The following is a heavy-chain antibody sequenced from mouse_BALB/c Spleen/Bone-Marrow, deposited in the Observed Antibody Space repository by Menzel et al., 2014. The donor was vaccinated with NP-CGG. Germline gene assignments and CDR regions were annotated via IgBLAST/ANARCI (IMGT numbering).Heavy chain of an antibody. Sequence: EVQLQQSGAELVRSGASVKLSCTPSGFNIKDYYIHWVKQRPEQGLEWIGWIDPENGDTEYAPKFQGKATVTAGTSSSTAYLQLSSLTSEDTAGYYCNAYRLFAHWGQGTLVTGSA. CDR3: NAYRLFAH. V-gene: IGHV14-4*02. CDR1: GFNIKDYY. CDR2: IDPENGDT. J-gene: IGHJ3*01.